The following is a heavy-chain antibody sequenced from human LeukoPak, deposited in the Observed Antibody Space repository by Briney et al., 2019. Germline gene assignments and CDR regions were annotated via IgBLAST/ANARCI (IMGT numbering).Heavy chain of an antibody. Sequence: GGSLRLSCAVSGFSFDDYGTSWVRQAPGKGLEWVSGIDWNGGSTAYTDSVKGRFTISRDKAKNSLYLQMNSLRAEDTALYYCARDGTGYCSGGRCSPQDYYYGMDVWGQGTTVTVSS. CDR2: IDWNGGST. V-gene: IGHV3-20*04. CDR1: GFSFDDYG. J-gene: IGHJ6*02. CDR3: ARDGTGYCSGGRCSPQDYYYGMDV. D-gene: IGHD2-15*01.